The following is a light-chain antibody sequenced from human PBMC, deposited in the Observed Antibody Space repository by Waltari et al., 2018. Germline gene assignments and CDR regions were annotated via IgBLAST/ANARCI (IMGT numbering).Light chain of an antibody. CDR1: QIISTW. Sequence: DIQMTQSPSTLSASAGARVSITCRASQIISTWLAWYQQKPGKAPKLLIYKTSGLESGVPSRFSGSGSGTEFTLTISSLQPDDFATYYCQQYNDYPLTFGGGTKVEIK. J-gene: IGKJ4*01. CDR3: QQYNDYPLT. CDR2: KTS. V-gene: IGKV1-5*03.